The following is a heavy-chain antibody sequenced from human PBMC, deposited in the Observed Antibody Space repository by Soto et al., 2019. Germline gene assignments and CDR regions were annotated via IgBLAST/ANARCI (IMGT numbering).Heavy chain of an antibody. CDR2: IKSKTDGGTT. CDR1: GFSFSNAW. Sequence: EVQLVESGGGLVQPGGSLRLSCVASGFSFSNAWMSWVRQAPGKGLEWVGRIKSKTDGGTTAYAPPEKGRFTISRDDSKNLLYLKIKNLKIEDTAVYYCTTDVPINRNWGQGTLVTVSS. V-gene: IGHV3-15*01. D-gene: IGHD6-6*01. J-gene: IGHJ4*02. CDR3: TTDVPINRN.